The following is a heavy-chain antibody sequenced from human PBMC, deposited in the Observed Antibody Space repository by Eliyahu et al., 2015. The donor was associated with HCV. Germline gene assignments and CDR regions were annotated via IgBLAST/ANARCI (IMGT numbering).Heavy chain of an antibody. Sequence: QLQLQESGPGLVKPSETLSLTCPXSXXXISSSSYYWGWXRQPPGKGLEWIGSIYYSGSTYYNPXLKSRVTISVDTSKNQFSLKLSSVTAADTAVYYCARVIAVAEVPDWYFDLWGRGTLVTVSS. V-gene: IGHV4-39*07. CDR1: XXXISSSSYY. D-gene: IGHD6-19*01. J-gene: IGHJ2*01. CDR2: IYYSGST. CDR3: ARVIAVAEVPDWYFDL.